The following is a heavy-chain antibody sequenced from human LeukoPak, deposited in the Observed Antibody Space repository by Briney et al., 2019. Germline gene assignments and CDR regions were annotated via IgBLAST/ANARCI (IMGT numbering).Heavy chain of an antibody. V-gene: IGHV3-7*01. J-gene: IGHJ4*02. CDR3: ARGQYGYGYPHFDF. CDR1: GFTFSSYW. Sequence: GGSLRLSCGASGFTFSSYWMSWVRQAPGKGLEWVANIRQDGGDKKYVGSVKGRFTISRDNTKSSLNLQMNSLTAEDTAVYYCARGQYGYGYPHFDFWGQGALVIASS. D-gene: IGHD5-18*01. CDR2: IRQDGGDK.